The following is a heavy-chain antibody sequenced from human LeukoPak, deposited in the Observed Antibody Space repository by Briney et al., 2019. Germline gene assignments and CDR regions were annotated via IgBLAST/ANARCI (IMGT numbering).Heavy chain of an antibody. Sequence: SETLSLTCTVSGYSISSGYYWSWIRQPPGKGLEWIGEINHSGSTNYNPSLKSRVTISVDTSKNQFSLKLSSVTAADTAVYYCARGNYYDSTTYYRAFDIWGQGTMVTVSS. V-gene: IGHV4-38-2*02. CDR3: ARGNYYDSTTYYRAFDI. CDR2: INHSGST. D-gene: IGHD3-22*01. CDR1: GYSISSGYY. J-gene: IGHJ3*02.